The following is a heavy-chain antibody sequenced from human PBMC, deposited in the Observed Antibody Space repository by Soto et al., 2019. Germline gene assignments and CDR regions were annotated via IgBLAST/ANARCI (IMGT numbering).Heavy chain of an antibody. CDR1: GFPFSIYG. D-gene: IGHD4-17*01. Sequence: PGGSLRLSCAASGFPFSIYGMHWVRQSPGKGLEWVAVIWYDGSNKYYADSVKGRFTISRENSKNTLYLQMNSLRAEETAVYYCASGQGDYINWFDPWGQGTLVTVSS. V-gene: IGHV3-33*01. CDR2: IWYDGSNK. CDR3: ASGQGDYINWFDP. J-gene: IGHJ5*02.